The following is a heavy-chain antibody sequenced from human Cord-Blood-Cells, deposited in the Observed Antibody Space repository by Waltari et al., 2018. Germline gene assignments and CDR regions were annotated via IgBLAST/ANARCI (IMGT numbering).Heavy chain of an antibody. V-gene: IGHV1-8*03. J-gene: IGHJ3*02. CDR2: MNPNSGNT. Sequence: QVQLVQSGAEVKKPGASVKVSCKASGYTFTSYDINWVRQATGQGLEWMGWMNPNSGNTGYAQKFQGRVTITRNTSISTAYMELSSLRSEDTAVYYCATLTENIVATIDAFDIWGQGTMVTVSS. D-gene: IGHD5-12*01. CDR3: ATLTENIVATIDAFDI. CDR1: GYTFTSYD.